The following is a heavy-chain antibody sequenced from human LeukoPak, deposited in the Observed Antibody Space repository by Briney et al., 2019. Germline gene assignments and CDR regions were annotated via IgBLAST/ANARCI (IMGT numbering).Heavy chain of an antibody. CDR1: GGSISSGGYY. D-gene: IGHD2-8*01. J-gene: IGHJ4*02. CDR2: IYYSGST. Sequence: EPSQTLSLTCTVSGGSISSGGYYWGWIRQHPGKGLEWIGYIYYSGSTYYNPSLKSPLTVSVDTSKNQFSLKLSSLTAADTAVYYCARARLGYCTNGVCYGLDYWGQGTLVTVSS. CDR3: ARARLGYCTNGVCYGLDY. V-gene: IGHV4-31*01.